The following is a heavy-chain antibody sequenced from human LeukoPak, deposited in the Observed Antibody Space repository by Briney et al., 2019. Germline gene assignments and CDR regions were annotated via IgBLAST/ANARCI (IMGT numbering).Heavy chain of an antibody. V-gene: IGHV3-74*01. D-gene: IGHD4-11*01. CDR1: GFTFSSYW. J-gene: IGHJ6*03. CDR2: INTDGSST. Sequence: PGGSLRLSCAASGFTFSSYWMHWVRQAPGKGLVWVSRINTDGSSTSYADSVKGRFTISRDNAKNTLYLQMNSLRAEDTAVYYCARDVGYTNYVYYYYYMDVWGKGTTVTVSS. CDR3: ARDVGYTNYVYYYYYMDV.